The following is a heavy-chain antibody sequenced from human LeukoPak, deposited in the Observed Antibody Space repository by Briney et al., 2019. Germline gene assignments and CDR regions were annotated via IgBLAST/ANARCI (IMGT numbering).Heavy chain of an antibody. Sequence: GASVKVSCKASGYTFTGYYMHWVRQAPGQGLEWMGWINPNSGGTNYAQKFQGRVTMTRDTSISTAYMELSRLRSDDTAVYYYARDHGPEMATIPGYWGQGTLVTVSS. CDR2: INPNSGGT. V-gene: IGHV1-2*02. D-gene: IGHD5-24*01. CDR1: GYTFTGYY. CDR3: ARDHGPEMATIPGY. J-gene: IGHJ4*02.